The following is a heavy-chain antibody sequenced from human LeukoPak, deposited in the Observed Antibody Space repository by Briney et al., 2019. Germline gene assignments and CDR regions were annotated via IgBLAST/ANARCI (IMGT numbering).Heavy chain of an antibody. V-gene: IGHV1-46*01. CDR3: AGEVDYYDSSGYYFD. Sequence: ASLKVSFKASGYTFTSYYMHWVRQATGQGLEWMGIINPSGGSTSYAQKFQGRVTMTRDTSTSTVYMELSSLRSEDTAVYYCAGEVDYYDSSGYYFDWGQGTLVTVSS. CDR1: GYTFTSYY. CDR2: INPSGGST. J-gene: IGHJ4*02. D-gene: IGHD3-22*01.